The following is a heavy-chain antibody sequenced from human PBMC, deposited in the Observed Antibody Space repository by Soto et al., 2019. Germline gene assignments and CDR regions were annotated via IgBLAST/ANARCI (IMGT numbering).Heavy chain of an antibody. CDR3: ARDRYRSSLFDF. J-gene: IGHJ3*01. Sequence: EVQLMESGGGLVQPGGSLTLSCAASGFTFSNYWMSWVRQAPGMGLEWVANIKSDGSDKYYVDSVKGRFTISRDNTKNSLSLQMNSLRAEDTAVYYCARDRYRSSLFDFWGQGTMVTVSS. D-gene: IGHD6-13*01. CDR1: GFTFSNYW. CDR2: IKSDGSDK. V-gene: IGHV3-7*03.